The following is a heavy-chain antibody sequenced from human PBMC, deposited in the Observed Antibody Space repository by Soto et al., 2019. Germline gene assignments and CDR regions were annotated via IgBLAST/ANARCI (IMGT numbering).Heavy chain of an antibody. CDR3: AKAYFVWSSEQPYYFDY. CDR2: IGSIISYI. V-gene: IGHV3-21*04. Sequence: PGGSLRLSCAASGFTFSGYSMNWVRQAPGKGLEWVSSIGSIISYIYYADSVKGRFTISRDNAKNSLYLQMNSLRAEDTAVYYCAKAYFVWSSEQPYYFDYWGQGTLVTVSS. CDR1: GFTFSGYS. J-gene: IGHJ4*02. D-gene: IGHD3-16*01.